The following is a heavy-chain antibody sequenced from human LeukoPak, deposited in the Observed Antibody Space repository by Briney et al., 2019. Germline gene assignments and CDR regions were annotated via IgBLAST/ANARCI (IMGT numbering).Heavy chain of an antibody. D-gene: IGHD3-10*01. Sequence: PSETLSLTCTVSGGSISSYYWSWIRQPPGKGLEWIGYIYYTGSTNYNPSLKSRVTISVDTSKNQFSLKLSSVTAADTAVYYCASSEKYGSGRYDYWGQGTLVTVSS. CDR2: IYYTGST. V-gene: IGHV4-59*01. CDR1: GGSISSYY. J-gene: IGHJ4*02. CDR3: ASSEKYGSGRYDY.